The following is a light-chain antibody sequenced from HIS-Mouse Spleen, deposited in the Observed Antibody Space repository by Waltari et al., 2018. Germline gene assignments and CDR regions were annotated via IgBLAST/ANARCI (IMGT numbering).Light chain of an antibody. Sequence: PGQSITISCTGTSSDVGGYNYVPWYQHHPGKAPKLMIYAVSNRPSGVSNRFSGSKSGNTASLTISGLQAEDEADYYCSSYTSSSTYVVFGGGTKLTVL. J-gene: IGLJ2*01. CDR2: AVS. CDR1: SSDVGGYNY. V-gene: IGLV2-14*03. CDR3: SSYTSSSTYVV.